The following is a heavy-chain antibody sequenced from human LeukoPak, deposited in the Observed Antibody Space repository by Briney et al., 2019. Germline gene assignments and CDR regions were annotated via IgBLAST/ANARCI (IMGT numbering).Heavy chain of an antibody. CDR2: IGAGGTFT. D-gene: IGHD4-17*01. J-gene: IGHJ4*02. CDR3: AEDLDYATYGYYFDY. Sequence: GGSLRLSCTASGFTFSSYAMNWVRQAPGKGLEWVSRIGAGGTFTYYADSVKGRFTISRDNSRNTLYLQMNSLRADDTAVYYCAEDLDYATYGYYFDYWGQGTLVTVSS. CDR1: GFTFSSYA. V-gene: IGHV3-23*01.